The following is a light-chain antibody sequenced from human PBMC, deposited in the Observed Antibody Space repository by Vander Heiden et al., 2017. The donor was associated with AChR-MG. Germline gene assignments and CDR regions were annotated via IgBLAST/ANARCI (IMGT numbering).Light chain of an antibody. CDR3: AAWDDSLNGVV. J-gene: IGLJ3*02. Sequence: QSAPTQPPSASDATRPSVTISCSGSRTNIGNNAVNWDQQLPGMAPKLLIYYDDLMPSGVSDRFSGSKSGTSASLAIRGLQSEDEAYYYCAAWDDSLNGVVFGGGTKLTVL. CDR2: YDD. CDR1: RTNIGNNA. V-gene: IGLV1-36*01.